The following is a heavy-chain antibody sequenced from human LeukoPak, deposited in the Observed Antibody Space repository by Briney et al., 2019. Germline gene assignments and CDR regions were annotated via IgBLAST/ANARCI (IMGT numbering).Heavy chain of an antibody. Sequence: GGSLRLSCAASGFTYSLFWMSWVRQAPGKRLERVANIKQDGSEKYYVDSVKGRFTISRDNAERSLYLQMNSLRAEDTAVYYCARGFASGDYGADWGQGTLVTVSS. V-gene: IGHV3-7*01. CDR2: IKQDGSEK. CDR1: GFTYSLFW. J-gene: IGHJ4*02. CDR3: ARGFASGDYGAD. D-gene: IGHD4-17*01.